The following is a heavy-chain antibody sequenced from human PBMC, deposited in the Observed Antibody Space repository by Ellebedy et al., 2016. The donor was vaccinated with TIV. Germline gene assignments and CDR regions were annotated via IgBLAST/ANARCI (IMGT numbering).Heavy chain of an antibody. CDR2: ISNSDTI. CDR3: ARDAMICIFNS. Sequence: GESLKISCAASGFTFTSYSMNWVRQAPGKGLEWISYISNSDTIYYADSVRGRFTISRDKAKKSVYLQMNSLRVDDTGVYYCARDAMICIFNSWGQGTLVTVSS. CDR1: GFTFTSYS. J-gene: IGHJ4*02. V-gene: IGHV3-48*01. D-gene: IGHD3-22*01.